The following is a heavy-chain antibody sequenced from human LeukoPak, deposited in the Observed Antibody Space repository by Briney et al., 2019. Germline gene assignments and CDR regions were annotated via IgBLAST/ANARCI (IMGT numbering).Heavy chain of an antibody. Sequence: SETLSLTCTVSGDSISSSGDYWGWIRQPPGKGLEWIGNIYYSGSTYYSPSLKSRVTIAVDTSKNQFSLKLTSVTAADTAVYHCARGISWSWFDPWGQGTLVTVSS. CDR3: ARGISWSWFDP. D-gene: IGHD1-1*01. J-gene: IGHJ5*02. V-gene: IGHV4-39*01. CDR2: IYYSGST. CDR1: GDSISSSGDY.